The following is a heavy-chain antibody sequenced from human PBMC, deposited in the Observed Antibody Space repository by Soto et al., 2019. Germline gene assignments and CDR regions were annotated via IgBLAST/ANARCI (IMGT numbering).Heavy chain of an antibody. Sequence: SETLSLTCTVSGGSICSYYWSWIRQPPGKGLEWIGYIFYSGSTNHSPSLKSRVTISVDTSKSQFSLKLSSVTAADTAVYYCARAEEMYASGWYYFDYWGQGTLVTVSS. V-gene: IGHV4-59*01. CDR1: GGSICSYY. CDR3: ARAEEMYASGWYYFDY. CDR2: IFYSGST. J-gene: IGHJ4*02. D-gene: IGHD6-19*01.